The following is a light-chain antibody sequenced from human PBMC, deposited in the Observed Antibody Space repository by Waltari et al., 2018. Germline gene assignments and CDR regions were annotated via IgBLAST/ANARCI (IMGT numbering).Light chain of an antibody. CDR2: GAS. CDR1: QRVSSSY. J-gene: IGKJ5*01. V-gene: IGKV3-20*01. CDR3: QQYGSSPVT. Sequence: IVLTQSPGTLSLSPGERATLSCRASQRVSSSYLAWYQQKPGQAPRLLIYGASSRATGIPDMVSGSGSGTDFTLSISRLEPEDFAVYYCQQYGSSPVTFGQGTRLEIK.